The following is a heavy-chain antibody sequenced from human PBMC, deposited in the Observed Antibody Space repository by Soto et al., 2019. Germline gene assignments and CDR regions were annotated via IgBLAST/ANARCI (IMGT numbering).Heavy chain of an antibody. CDR3: ARNLRKAARTCYFDY. CDR1: GGSFSGYY. D-gene: IGHD6-6*01. CDR2: INHSGST. V-gene: IGHV4-34*01. Sequence: QVQLQQWGAGLLKPSETLSLTCAVYGGSFSGYYWSWIRQPPGKGLEWIGEINHSGSTNYNPSLKSRVTISVDTSKNQFSLKLSFVTAADTAVYYCARNLRKAARTCYFDYWGQGTLVTVSS. J-gene: IGHJ4*02.